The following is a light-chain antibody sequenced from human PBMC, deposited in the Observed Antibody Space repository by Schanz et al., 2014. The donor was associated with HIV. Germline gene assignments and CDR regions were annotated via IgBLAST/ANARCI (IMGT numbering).Light chain of an antibody. J-gene: IGKJ1*01. CDR3: QQFNNWPPEGT. CDR2: DAS. V-gene: IGKV3-15*01. CDR1: QSVSSSY. Sequence: EIVLTQSPGTLSLSPGERATLSCRASQSVSSSYLAWYQQKPGQAPRLLIYDASTRATGIPARFSGSGSGTEVTLTISSLQSEDFAIYYCQQFNNWPPEGTFGQGTKVELK.